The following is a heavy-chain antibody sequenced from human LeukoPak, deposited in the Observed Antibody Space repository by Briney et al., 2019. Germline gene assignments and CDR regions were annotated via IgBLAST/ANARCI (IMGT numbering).Heavy chain of an antibody. Sequence: SETLSLTCAVYGGSFSGYYWSWIRKPPGKGLEWIGEINHSGSTNYNPSLKSRVTISVDTSKNQFSLKLSSVTAADTAVYYCSSSWYDPSYYYYGMDVWGQGTTVTVSS. CDR1: GGSFSGYY. CDR3: SSSWYDPSYYYYGMDV. J-gene: IGHJ6*02. CDR2: INHSGST. D-gene: IGHD6-13*01. V-gene: IGHV4-34*01.